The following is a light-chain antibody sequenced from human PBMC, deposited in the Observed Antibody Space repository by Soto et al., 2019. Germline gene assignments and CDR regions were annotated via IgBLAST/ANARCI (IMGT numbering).Light chain of an antibody. V-gene: IGKV3-11*01. J-gene: IGKJ4*01. CDR2: DAS. CDR3: QQRSNSYT. Sequence: EIVLTQSPATLSLSPGERATLSCRASQSVSSYLAWYQQKPGQAPRLLIYDASNRATGIPARFSGSGSGTDFTLTISSLEPEAFAVYYCQQRSNSYTFGGGTKVEIK. CDR1: QSVSSY.